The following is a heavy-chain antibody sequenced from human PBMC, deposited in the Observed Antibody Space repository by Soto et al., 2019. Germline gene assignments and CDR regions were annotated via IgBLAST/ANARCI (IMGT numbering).Heavy chain of an antibody. CDR2: IYPGDSDT. CDR3: ARRPPGTRYYYYGMDV. Sequence: GESLKISCKGSGYSFTSYWIGWVRQMPGKGLEWMGIIYPGDSDTRYSPSFQGQVTISADKSISTAYLQWSSLKASDTAMYYCARRPPGTRYYYYGMDVWSQGTTVTVSS. D-gene: IGHD1-7*01. V-gene: IGHV5-51*01. J-gene: IGHJ6*02. CDR1: GYSFTSYW.